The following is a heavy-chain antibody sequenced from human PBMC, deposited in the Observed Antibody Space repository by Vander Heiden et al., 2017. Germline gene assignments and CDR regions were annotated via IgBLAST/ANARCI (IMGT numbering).Heavy chain of an antibody. V-gene: IGHV1-69*06. D-gene: IGHD5-12*01. Sequence: QVQLVQSGAEVKKPGSSVKVSCKASGGTFSSYAISWVRQAPGQGLEWMGGIIPIFGTANYAQKFQGRVTITADKSTSTAYMELSSLRSEDTAVYYCARDKVGRLRSAYYYYYGMDVWGQGTTVTVSS. CDR3: ARDKVGRLRSAYYYYYGMDV. CDR1: GGTFSSYA. CDR2: IIPIFGTA. J-gene: IGHJ6*02.